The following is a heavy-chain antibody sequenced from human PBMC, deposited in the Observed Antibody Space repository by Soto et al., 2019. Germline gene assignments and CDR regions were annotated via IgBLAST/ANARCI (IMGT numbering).Heavy chain of an antibody. D-gene: IGHD6-19*01. CDR2: MNPNSGNT. CDR1: GYTFTSYA. J-gene: IGHJ3*02. V-gene: IGHV1-8*02. Sequence: GASVKVSCKASGYTFTSYAMHLVRQATGQGLEWMGWMNPNSGNTGYAQKFQGRVTMTRNTSISTAYMELSSLRSEDTAVYYCARGLAVAGHDAFDIWGQGTMVTVSS. CDR3: ARGLAVAGHDAFDI.